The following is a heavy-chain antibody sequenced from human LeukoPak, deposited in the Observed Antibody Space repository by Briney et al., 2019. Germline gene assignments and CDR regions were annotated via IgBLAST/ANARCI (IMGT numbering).Heavy chain of an antibody. CDR1: GLNFSSSD. Sequence: GGSLRLSCATSGLNFSSSDLSWVRQAPGKGLEWVATVTGNDGNTYYTDSVKGRFTIFRDNSKNTVFLQMTSLRAEDTARYYCSRFDYWGQGSLVSVSS. V-gene: IGHV3-23*01. CDR2: VTGNDGNT. CDR3: SRFDY. J-gene: IGHJ4*02.